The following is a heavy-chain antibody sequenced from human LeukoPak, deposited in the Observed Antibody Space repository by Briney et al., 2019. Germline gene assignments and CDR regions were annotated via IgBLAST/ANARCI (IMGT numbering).Heavy chain of an antibody. CDR2: ISAYNGNT. V-gene: IGHV1-18*01. CDR1: GYTFTSYG. CDR3: ARSEYGSGSYYNCY. D-gene: IGHD3-10*01. J-gene: IGHJ4*02. Sequence: ASVKVSCKASGYTFTSYGISWVRQAPGQGLEWMGWISAYNGNTNYAQKLQGRVTMTTDTSTGTAYMELRSLRSDDTAVYYCARSEYGSGSYYNCYWGQGTLVTVSS.